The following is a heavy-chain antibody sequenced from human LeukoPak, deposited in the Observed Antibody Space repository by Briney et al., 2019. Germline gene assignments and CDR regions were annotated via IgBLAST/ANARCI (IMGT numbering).Heavy chain of an antibody. D-gene: IGHD4-17*01. V-gene: IGHV3-21*01. CDR1: GFTFSSYG. CDR3: ARETTAHGYFDY. J-gene: IGHJ4*02. Sequence: GGSLRLSCAASGFTFSSYGMHWVRKAPGKGLEWVSSISSSSSYIYYADSVKGRFTISRDNAKNSLYLQMNSLRAEDTAVYYCARETTAHGYFDYWGQGTLITVSS. CDR2: ISSSSSYI.